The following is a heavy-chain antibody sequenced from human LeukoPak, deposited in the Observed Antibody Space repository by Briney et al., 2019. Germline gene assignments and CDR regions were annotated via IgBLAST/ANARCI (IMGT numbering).Heavy chain of an antibody. CDR2: IYYSGST. D-gene: IGHD3-3*01. V-gene: IGHV4-59*01. Sequence: SETLSLTCTVSGGSISSYYWSWIRQPPGKGLEWIGYIYYSGSTNYNPSLTSRVTISVDTSKNQFSLKLSSVTAADTAVYYCARDLGFWSGYYTYNWFDRWGQGTLVTVSS. CDR1: GGSISSYY. J-gene: IGHJ5*02. CDR3: ARDLGFWSGYYTYNWFDR.